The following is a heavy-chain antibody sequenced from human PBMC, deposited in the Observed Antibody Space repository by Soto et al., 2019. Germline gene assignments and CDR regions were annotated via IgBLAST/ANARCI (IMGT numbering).Heavy chain of an antibody. J-gene: IGHJ6*03. CDR3: ARGHSSSSGYYYYYYYLDV. CDR1: GGSISSSSYY. Sequence: SETLSLTCTVSGGSISSSSYYWGWIRQPPGKGLEWIGSIYYSGSTYYNPSLKSRVTISVDTSKNQFSLKLSSVTAADTAVYYCARGHSSSSGYYYYYYYLDVWGKGTTVNVSS. V-gene: IGHV4-39*01. CDR2: IYYSGST. D-gene: IGHD6-6*01.